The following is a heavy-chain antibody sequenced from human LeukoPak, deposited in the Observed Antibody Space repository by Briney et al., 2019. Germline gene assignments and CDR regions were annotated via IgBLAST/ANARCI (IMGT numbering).Heavy chain of an antibody. J-gene: IGHJ6*02. CDR3: ATLGGGMDV. CDR1: GSSISTYH. CDR2: IHTSGIT. Sequence: SETLSLTCTVSGSSISTYHWTWIRQPAGKGLEWIGRIHTSGITTYNPSLKSRVTMSPDTSRNHFSLRLRSVTAADTAVYYCATLGGGMDVWGQGTTVTVSS. V-gene: IGHV4-4*07. D-gene: IGHD3-16*01.